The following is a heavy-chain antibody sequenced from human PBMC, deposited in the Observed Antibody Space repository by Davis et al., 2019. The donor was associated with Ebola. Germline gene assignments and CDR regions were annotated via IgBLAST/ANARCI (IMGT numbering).Heavy chain of an antibody. CDR2: ISNSSSTI. V-gene: IGHV3-48*02. J-gene: IGHJ3*02. CDR1: GFTFSTYS. Sequence: GESLKISCAASGFTFSTYSMNWVRQAPGKGLEWVSYISNSSSTINYADSVKGRFTISRDNAKNSLYLQMNSLRDEDTAVYYCARDEPTYYDYVWGSYREGAFDIWGQGTMVTVSS. CDR3: ARDEPTYYDYVWGSYREGAFDI. D-gene: IGHD3-16*02.